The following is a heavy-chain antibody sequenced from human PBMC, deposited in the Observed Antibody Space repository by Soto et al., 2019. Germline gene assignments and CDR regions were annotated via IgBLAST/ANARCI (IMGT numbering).Heavy chain of an antibody. Sequence: GESLKISCAASGFTFSSYGMHWVRQAPGKGLEWVAVISYDGSNKYYADSVKGRFTISRDNSKNTLYLQMNSLRAEDTAVYYCAKGNSSGYYYYYYMDVWGKGTTVTVSS. J-gene: IGHJ6*03. D-gene: IGHD3-3*01. V-gene: IGHV3-30*18. CDR2: ISYDGSNK. CDR3: AKGNSSGYYYYYYMDV. CDR1: GFTFSSYG.